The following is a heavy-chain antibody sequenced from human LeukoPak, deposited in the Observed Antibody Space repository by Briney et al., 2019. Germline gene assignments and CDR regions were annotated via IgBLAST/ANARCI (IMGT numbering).Heavy chain of an antibody. CDR3: AREGRHCGGDGYSFDF. CDR1: GYTFTNSY. V-gene: IGHV1-2*02. Sequence: ASVKVPCKASGYTFTNSYMHWVRQAPGRGLEYLAWINLKSGDTIYAQKFQGRVTLTRDTSISTAYMDLGSLRSDDTAIYYCAREGRHCGGDGYSFDFWVQGTLVTVSS. J-gene: IGHJ4*02. CDR2: INLKSGDT. D-gene: IGHD2-21*02.